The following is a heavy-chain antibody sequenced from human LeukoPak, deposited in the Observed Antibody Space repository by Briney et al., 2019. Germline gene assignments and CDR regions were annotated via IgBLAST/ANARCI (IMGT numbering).Heavy chain of an antibody. CDR2: IQYSGSKK. D-gene: IGHD2-15*01. J-gene: IGHJ4*02. Sequence: GGSLRLSCAASGFTFINFDMHWVRQAPGKGLEWVAFIQYSGSKKYYVDSVEGRFTISRDNSKNTLYVQMNSLRTEDTAVYYCAKGGRHGHSSYERGYFDFWGQGTLVTVSS. CDR1: GFTFINFD. CDR3: AKGGRHGHSSYERGYFDF. V-gene: IGHV3-30*02.